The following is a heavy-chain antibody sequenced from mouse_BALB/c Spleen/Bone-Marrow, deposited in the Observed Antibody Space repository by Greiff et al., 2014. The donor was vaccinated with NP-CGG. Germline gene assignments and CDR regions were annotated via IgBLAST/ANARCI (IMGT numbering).Heavy chain of an antibody. CDR3: ARLFGTRDFDY. Sequence: VQLQQSGAELVGPGALVKLSCKASGFNIKDYFMHWVKQRPEQGLEWIGWIDPEIGNTLYDPKFQGKASITADTSSNTAYLQLSSPTSEDTAVYYCARLFGTRDFDYWGQGTTLTVSS. D-gene: IGHD4-1*01. CDR1: GFNIKDYF. J-gene: IGHJ2*01. V-gene: IGHV14-1*02. CDR2: IDPEIGNT.